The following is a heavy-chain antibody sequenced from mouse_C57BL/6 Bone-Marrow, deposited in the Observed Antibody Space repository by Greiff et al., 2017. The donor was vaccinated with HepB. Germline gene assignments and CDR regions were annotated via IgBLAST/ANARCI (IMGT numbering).Heavy chain of an antibody. Sequence: EVKLMESGGGLVKPGGSLKLSCAASGFTFSSYAMSWVRQTPEKRLEWVATISDGGSYTYYPDNVKGRFTISRDNAKNNLYLQMSHLKSEDTAMYYCARGSYDYAVDYWGQGTAVTVSS. CDR1: GFTFSSYA. CDR2: ISDGGSYT. J-gene: IGHJ4*01. D-gene: IGHD6-1*01. CDR3: ARGSYDYAVDY. V-gene: IGHV5-4*03.